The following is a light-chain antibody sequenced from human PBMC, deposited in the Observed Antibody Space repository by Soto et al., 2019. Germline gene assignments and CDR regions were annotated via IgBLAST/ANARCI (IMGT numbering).Light chain of an antibody. V-gene: IGKV1-39*01. J-gene: IGKJ2*01. CDR2: AAS. CDR3: QQSYSTYT. Sequence: DIQMTQSPSSLSASVGDRVTITCRASQSINSYLNWYQQKPGKAPKLLIYAASSLQGGVPSRFSGSGSETDFTLTISSLQSEDFATYYCQQSYSTYTFGQGTKLEIK. CDR1: QSINSY.